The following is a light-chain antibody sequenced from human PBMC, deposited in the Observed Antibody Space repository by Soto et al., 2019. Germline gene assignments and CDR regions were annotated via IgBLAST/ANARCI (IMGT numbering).Light chain of an antibody. J-gene: IGLJ2*01. CDR2: EVS. CDR1: SSDVGGYNY. V-gene: IGLV2-8*01. Sequence: QSALTQPPSASGSPGQSVTISCTGTSSDVGGYNYVSWYQQHPGKAPKLMISEVSKRPSGVTDRFSGSKSGNTASLTVSGLQAEEEADYYCSSFAGNNNLVFGGGTQLTVL. CDR3: SSFAGNNNLV.